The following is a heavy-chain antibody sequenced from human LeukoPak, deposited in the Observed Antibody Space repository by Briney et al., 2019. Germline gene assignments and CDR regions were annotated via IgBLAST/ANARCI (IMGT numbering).Heavy chain of an antibody. J-gene: IGHJ4*02. CDR1: GFTFSSYE. V-gene: IGHV3-48*03. D-gene: IGHD2-2*01. CDR3: ARDRGAMDIDY. Sequence: GGSLRLSCAASGFTFSSYEMNWVRQAPGKGLEWVSYISSSGSTIYYADSVKGRFTISRDNAKNSLYLQMNSLRAEDTAVYYCARDRGAMDIDYWGQGTLVTVSS. CDR2: ISSSGSTI.